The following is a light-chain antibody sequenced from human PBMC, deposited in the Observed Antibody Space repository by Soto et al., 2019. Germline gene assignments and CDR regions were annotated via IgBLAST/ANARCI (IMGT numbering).Light chain of an antibody. V-gene: IGLV1-51*01. J-gene: IGLJ2*01. Sequence: QSVLTQPPSVSAAPGQKVTISCSGSSSNIGNNYVFWYQQLPGTAPKLLIYDNDKRPSGIPDRFSGSKSGTSATLGITGLQTGDEADYYCATCDRSLSVGVFVGGTKLTVL. CDR2: DND. CDR1: SSNIGNNY. CDR3: ATCDRSLSVGV.